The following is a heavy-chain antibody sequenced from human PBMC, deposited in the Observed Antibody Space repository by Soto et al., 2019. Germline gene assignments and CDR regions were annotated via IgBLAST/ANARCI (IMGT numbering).Heavy chain of an antibody. D-gene: IGHD5-18*01. J-gene: IGHJ6*02. Sequence: GESLKISCKGSGYIFTNHWINWVRQMPGKGLEWMGIIYAGDSDTRYSSSFQGQVTMSVDKSISTAYLQVNSLRPEDTAVYYCAKEDTAIFYGMDVWGQGTTVTVSS. V-gene: IGHV5-51*01. CDR2: IYAGDSDT. CDR3: AKEDTAIFYGMDV. CDR1: GYIFTNHW.